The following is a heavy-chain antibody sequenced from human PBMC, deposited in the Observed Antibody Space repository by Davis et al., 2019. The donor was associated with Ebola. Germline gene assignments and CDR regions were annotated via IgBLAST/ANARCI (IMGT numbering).Heavy chain of an antibody. CDR1: GFTFSRHG. CDR2: ASYDPITT. CDR3: AKEEGRRGQWMPHFDH. D-gene: IGHD5-12*01. V-gene: IGHV3-30*18. Sequence: GESLKISCAASGFTFSRHGMHWVRQAPGKGLEWVAVASYDPITTYYSESVRGRFTVSRANSKNTLYLQMDSLRPEDTAVYYCAKEEGRRGQWMPHFDHWGQGILVTVSS. J-gene: IGHJ4*02.